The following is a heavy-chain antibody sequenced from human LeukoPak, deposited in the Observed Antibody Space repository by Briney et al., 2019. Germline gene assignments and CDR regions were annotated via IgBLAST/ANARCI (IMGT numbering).Heavy chain of an antibody. V-gene: IGHV3-74*01. CDR3: ARVETYYYGSGSLDY. Sequence: PGGSLRLSCAASGFTFSTYWMHWVRQAPGKGLVWVSQINTDGNSTTYADSVKGRFTVSRDNAKNTLYLQMNSLRAEDTAVYYCARVETYYYGSGSLDYWGQGTLVTVSS. CDR2: INTDGNST. CDR1: GFTFSTYW. D-gene: IGHD3-10*01. J-gene: IGHJ4*02.